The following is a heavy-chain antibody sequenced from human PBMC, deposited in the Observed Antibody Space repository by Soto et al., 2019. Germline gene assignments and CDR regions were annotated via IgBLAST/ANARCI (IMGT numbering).Heavy chain of an antibody. CDR1: GFSFVNYA. Sequence: PGESLKISCKGSGFSFVNYAMNWVRQAPGKGLEWVSGLSGSGTSTYYADSVKGRFTISRDNSRDTLFLQMNSLTADDTAVYYCAKATTNGGWFNPFDSWGQGALVTVSS. CDR3: AKATTNGGWFNPFDS. D-gene: IGHD6-19*01. CDR2: LSGSGTST. J-gene: IGHJ4*02. V-gene: IGHV3-23*01.